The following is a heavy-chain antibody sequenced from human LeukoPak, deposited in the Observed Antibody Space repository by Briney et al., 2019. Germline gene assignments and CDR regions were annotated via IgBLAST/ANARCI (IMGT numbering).Heavy chain of an antibody. CDR3: ARLSRDFWSGYAPFDY. D-gene: IGHD3-3*01. CDR1: GGSISSYY. CDR2: IYYSGST. V-gene: IGHV4-59*01. J-gene: IGHJ4*02. Sequence: PSETLSLTCTVSGGSISSYYWSWIRQPPGKGLGWIGYIYYSGSTNYNPSLKSRVTISVDASKNQFSLKLSSVTAADTAVYYCARLSRDFWSGYAPFDYWGQGTLVTVSS.